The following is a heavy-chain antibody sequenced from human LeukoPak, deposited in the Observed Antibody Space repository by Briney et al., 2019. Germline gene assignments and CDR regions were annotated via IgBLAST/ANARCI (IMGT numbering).Heavy chain of an antibody. D-gene: IGHD4-17*01. Sequence: GSLRLSCAASGFTFDSYSMNWVRQAPGKGLEWVSSITSSSNYIYYADSVKGRFTISRDNAKNSLYLQMNSLRAEDTAVYYCARGETDDYGDYSFDYWGQGTLVTVSS. J-gene: IGHJ4*02. CDR1: GFTFDSYS. CDR3: ARGETDDYGDYSFDY. V-gene: IGHV3-21*04. CDR2: ITSSSNYI.